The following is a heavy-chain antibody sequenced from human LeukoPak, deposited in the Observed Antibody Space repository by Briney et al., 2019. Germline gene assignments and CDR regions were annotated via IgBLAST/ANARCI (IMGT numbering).Heavy chain of an antibody. CDR3: ARHDYGDYDWFDP. CDR1: GYTFTGYY. CDR2: INLNSGGT. V-gene: IGHV1-2*02. D-gene: IGHD4-17*01. J-gene: IGHJ5*02. Sequence: ASVKVSCQASGYTFTGYYMHWVRQAPGQGLERMGWINLNSGGTNYAQKFQGRVTMTRDTSISTAYMELSRLRSDDTAVYYCARHDYGDYDWFDPWGQGTLVTVSS.